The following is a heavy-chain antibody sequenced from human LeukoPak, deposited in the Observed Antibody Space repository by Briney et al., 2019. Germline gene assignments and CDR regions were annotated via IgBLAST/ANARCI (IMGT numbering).Heavy chain of an antibody. D-gene: IGHD3-22*01. J-gene: IGHJ4*02. CDR3: ARWARDSSGYSFDY. CDR2: INSDGSST. Sequence: GGSLRLSCAASGFTFSSYWMHWVRQAPGKGLVWVSRINSDGSSTSYADSVKGRFTISRDNAKNTLYLQMNSLRAEDTAVYYCARWARDSSGYSFDYWGQGTLVTVSS. V-gene: IGHV3-74*01. CDR1: GFTFSSYW.